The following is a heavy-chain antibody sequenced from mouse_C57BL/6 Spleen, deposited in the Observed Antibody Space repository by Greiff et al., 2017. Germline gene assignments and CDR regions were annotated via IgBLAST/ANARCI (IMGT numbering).Heavy chain of an antibody. CDR3: ARDGPVY. J-gene: IGHJ3*01. CDR2: IFPGSGST. D-gene: IGHD2-3*01. Sequence: QVQLLQSGPELVQPGASVKISCKASGYTFTDYYIHWVRQSPGQGLEWIGWIFPGSGSTYYTGKFKGKATLTGDKSSSTAYMLLSGLTTEDSAVYYCARDGPVYWGQGTLVTVSA. CDR1: GYTFTDYY. V-gene: IGHV1-75*01.